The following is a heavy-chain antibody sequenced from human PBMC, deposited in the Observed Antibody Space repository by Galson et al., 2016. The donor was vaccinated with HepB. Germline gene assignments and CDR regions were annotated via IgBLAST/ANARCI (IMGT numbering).Heavy chain of an antibody. V-gene: IGHV4-59*01. CDR3: ARDLGGRNGDNGMDV. D-gene: IGHD1-26*01. Sequence: SETLSLTCTVSDTSIRGYYWSWIRQAPGKGLEWIGYIYSNNGITAYSPSLQSRITISVDTSKKQFSLKLNSVTAADTAVYYCARDLGGRNGDNGMDVWGPGTTVTVSS. CDR1: DTSIRGYY. CDR2: IYSNNGIT. J-gene: IGHJ6*02.